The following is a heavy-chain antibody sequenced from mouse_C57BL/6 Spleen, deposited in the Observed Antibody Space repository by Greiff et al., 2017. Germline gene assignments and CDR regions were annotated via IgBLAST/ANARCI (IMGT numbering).Heavy chain of an antibody. CDR3: ARYLINYYGSSPWYFDV. J-gene: IGHJ1*03. D-gene: IGHD1-1*01. Sequence: EVKVVESGPGLAKPSQTLSLTCSVTGYSITSDYWNWIRKFPGNKLEYMGYISYSGSTYYNPSLKSRISITRDTSKNQYYLQLNSVTTEDTATYYCARYLINYYGSSPWYFDVWGTGTTVTVSS. V-gene: IGHV3-8*01. CDR1: GYSITSDY. CDR2: ISYSGST.